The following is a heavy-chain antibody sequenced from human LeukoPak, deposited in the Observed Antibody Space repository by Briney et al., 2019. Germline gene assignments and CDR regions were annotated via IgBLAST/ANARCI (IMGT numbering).Heavy chain of an antibody. Sequence: SETLSLTCAVYGGSFSGYYWSWIRHPPGKGLEWIGEINHSGSTNYNPSLKSRVTISVDTSKNQFSLKLSSVTAADTAVYYCARHVRDGYNRHFDYWGQGTLVTVSS. J-gene: IGHJ4*02. CDR2: INHSGST. V-gene: IGHV4-34*01. CDR3: ARHVRDGYNRHFDY. CDR1: GGSFSGYY. D-gene: IGHD5-24*01.